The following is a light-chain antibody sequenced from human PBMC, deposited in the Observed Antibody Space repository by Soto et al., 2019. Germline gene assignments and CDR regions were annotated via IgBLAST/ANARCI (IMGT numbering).Light chain of an antibody. CDR3: QQSSKTEFT. Sequence: DIPMTQSPSSLSASVGDKVTITCRASQNIGDHLNWYQQKPRKAPSLLIYAASILQSGVPSRFSGSGSGTDFTLTISSLQPEDFAIYYCQQSSKTEFTFGPGTTVDIK. V-gene: IGKV1-39*01. CDR1: QNIGDH. CDR2: AAS. J-gene: IGKJ3*01.